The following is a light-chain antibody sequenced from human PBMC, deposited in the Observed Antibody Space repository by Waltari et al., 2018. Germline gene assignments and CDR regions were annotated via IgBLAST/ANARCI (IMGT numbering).Light chain of an antibody. CDR3: QVWDSNTVL. CDR2: DDS. V-gene: IGLV3-21*02. J-gene: IGLJ2*01. Sequence: SYVLTQPPSLSVAPGQTARIHCAGDNIAGKGAHWYQQRPGQAPVLVLYDDSNRPSGIPERFSGSNSGNTATLTIARVEAGDEADYYCQVWDSNTVLFGGGTQLAVL. CDR1: NIAGKG.